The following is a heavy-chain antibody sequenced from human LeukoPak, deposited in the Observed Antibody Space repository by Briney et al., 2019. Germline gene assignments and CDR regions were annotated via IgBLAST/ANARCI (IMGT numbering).Heavy chain of an antibody. CDR3: AGSYCSGGSCYLYASRGDYYGMDV. J-gene: IGHJ6*02. CDR2: IIPIFGTA. CDR1: GYTFTGYH. Sequence: ASVKVSCKASGYTFTGYHMHWVRQAPGQGLEWMGGIIPIFGTANYAQKFQGRVTITADESTSTAYMELSSLRSEDTAVYYCAGSYCSGGSCYLYASRGDYYGMDVWGQGTTVTVSS. D-gene: IGHD2-15*01. V-gene: IGHV1-69*13.